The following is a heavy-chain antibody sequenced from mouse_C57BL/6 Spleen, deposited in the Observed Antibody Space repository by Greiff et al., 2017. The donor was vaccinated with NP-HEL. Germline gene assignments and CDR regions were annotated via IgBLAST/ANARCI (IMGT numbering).Heavy chain of an antibody. J-gene: IGHJ3*01. CDR1: GYTFTGYW. CDR3: ARSHYGSSSWFAY. CDR2: ILPGSGST. Sequence: VQLQQSGAELMKPGASVKLSCKATGYTFTGYWIEWVKQRPGHGLEWIGEILPGSGSTNYNEKFKGKATFTADTSSNTASMQLRSLTTEDTAIYYSARSHYGSSSWFAYWGQGTLVTVSA. V-gene: IGHV1-9*01. D-gene: IGHD1-1*01.